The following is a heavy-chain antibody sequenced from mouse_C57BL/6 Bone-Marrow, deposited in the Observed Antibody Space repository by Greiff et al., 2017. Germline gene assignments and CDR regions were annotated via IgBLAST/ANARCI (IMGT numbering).Heavy chain of an antibody. V-gene: IGHV1-63*01. D-gene: IGHD5-5*01. CDR3: SRWRLPLLPIFYS. J-gene: IGHJ2*01. CDR1: GYTFTNYW. CDR2: IYPGGGYT. Sequence: QVQLQQSGAELVRPGTSVKMSCKASGYTFTNYWIGWAKQRPGHGLEWIGDIYPGGGYTNYNEKFKGKATLTADKSSSSAYMQFSILTSDDSAIYYCSRWRLPLLPIFYSWGPGTTLTVSS.